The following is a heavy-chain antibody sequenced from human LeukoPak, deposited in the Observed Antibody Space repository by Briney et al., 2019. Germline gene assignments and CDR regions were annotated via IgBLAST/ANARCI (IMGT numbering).Heavy chain of an antibody. V-gene: IGHV3-21*01. CDR2: ISSSSSYI. Sequence: GGSLRLSCAASGFTFSSYEMNWVRQAPGKGLEWASSISSSSSYIYYADSVKGRFTISRDNAKNSLYLQMNSLRAADTAVYYCARSGYSYGYGDYYYYYMDVWGKGTTVTISS. CDR3: ARSGYSYGYGDYYYYYMDV. D-gene: IGHD5-18*01. J-gene: IGHJ6*03. CDR1: GFTFSSYE.